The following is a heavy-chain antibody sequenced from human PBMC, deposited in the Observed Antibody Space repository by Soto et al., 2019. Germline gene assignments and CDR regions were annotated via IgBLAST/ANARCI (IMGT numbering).Heavy chain of an antibody. CDR2: IYYSGST. V-gene: IGHV4-59*01. CDR1: GGSISSYY. D-gene: IGHD1-20*01. Sequence: SETLSLTCTVSGGSISSYYWSWIRQPPGKGLEWIGYIYYSGSTNYNPSLKSRVTISVDTSKDQFSLKLSSVTAADTAVYYCARAPVSPPWFDPWGQGTLVTVSS. CDR3: ARAPVSPPWFDP. J-gene: IGHJ5*02.